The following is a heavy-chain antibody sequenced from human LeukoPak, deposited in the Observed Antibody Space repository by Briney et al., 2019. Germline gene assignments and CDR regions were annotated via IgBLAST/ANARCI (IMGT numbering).Heavy chain of an antibody. CDR3: ARGPAKDYFDY. V-gene: IGHV3-21*01. J-gene: IGHJ4*02. CDR2: ISSSSSYI. CDR1: GFTFSSYS. Sequence: GGSLRLYCAASGFTFSSYSMNWVRQAPGKGLEWVSSISSSSSYIYYADSVKGRFTISRDNAKNSLYLQMNSLRAEDTAVYYCARGPAKDYFDYWGQGTLVTVSS. D-gene: IGHD2-15*01.